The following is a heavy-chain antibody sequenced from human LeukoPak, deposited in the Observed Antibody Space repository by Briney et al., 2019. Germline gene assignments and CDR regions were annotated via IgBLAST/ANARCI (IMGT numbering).Heavy chain of an antibody. D-gene: IGHD2-21*02. J-gene: IGHJ4*02. V-gene: IGHV3-48*03. CDR1: GFTFSSYE. Sequence: GGSLRLSCAASGFTFSSYEMNWVRQAPGKGLEWVSYISSSGSTIYYADSVKGRFTISRDNSKNTLYLQMNSLRAEDTAVYYCAKDLCGGDRYSLDYWGQGTLVTVSS. CDR3: AKDLCGGDRYSLDY. CDR2: ISSSGSTI.